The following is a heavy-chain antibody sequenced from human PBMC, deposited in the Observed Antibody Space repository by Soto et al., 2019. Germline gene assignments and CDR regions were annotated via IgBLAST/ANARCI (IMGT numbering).Heavy chain of an antibody. CDR2: INHSGST. D-gene: IGHD3-3*01. Sequence: WDTLSLTCAVYGGSFSGYYWSWIRQPPGKGLEWIGEINHSGSTNYNPSLKSRVTISVDTSKNQFSLKLSSVTAADTAVYYCARGTPITTFGIWGQGTMVTVSS. CDR1: GGSFSGYY. J-gene: IGHJ3*02. CDR3: ARGTPITTFGI. V-gene: IGHV4-34*01.